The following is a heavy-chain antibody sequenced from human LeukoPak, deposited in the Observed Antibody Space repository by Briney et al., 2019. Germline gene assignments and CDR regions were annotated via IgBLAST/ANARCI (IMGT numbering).Heavy chain of an antibody. CDR3: ARARATYYDILTGYPRPYYYYYMDV. CDR1: GYTFTSYG. D-gene: IGHD3-9*01. CDR2: ISAYNGNT. V-gene: IGHV1-18*01. Sequence: ASVKVSCKASGYTFTSYGISWVRQAPGQGLEWMGWISAYNGNTNYAQKLQGRVTMTTDTSTSTAYMELRSLRSDDTAVYYCARARATYYDILTGYPRPYYYYYMDVWGKGTTVTVSS. J-gene: IGHJ6*03.